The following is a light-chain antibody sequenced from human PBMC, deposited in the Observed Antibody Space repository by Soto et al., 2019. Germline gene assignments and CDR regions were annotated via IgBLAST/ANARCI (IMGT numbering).Light chain of an antibody. CDR2: AVT. Sequence: QSALTQPASVSGSPGQSIAISCTGTSSDVGGYDQVSWYQQHPGKAPKLMIYAVTTRPSGVSNRFSGSKSGNTASLTIYGLQAEEEADYYCRSYPGSGTFFGGGTKLTVL. V-gene: IGLV2-14*01. J-gene: IGLJ2*01. CDR1: SSDVGGYDQ. CDR3: RSYPGSGTF.